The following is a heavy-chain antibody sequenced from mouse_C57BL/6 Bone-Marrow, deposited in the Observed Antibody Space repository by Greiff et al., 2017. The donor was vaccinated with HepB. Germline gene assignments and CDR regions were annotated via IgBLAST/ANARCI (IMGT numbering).Heavy chain of an antibody. J-gene: IGHJ3*01. D-gene: IGHD2-2*01. CDR2: IHPNSGST. V-gene: IGHV1-64*01. CDR1: GYTFTSYW. Sequence: QVQLQQPGAELVKPGASVKLSCKASGYTFTSYWMHWVKQRPGQGLEWIGMIHPNSGSTNYNEKFKSKATLTVDKSSSTAYMQLSSLTSEDSAVYYCARRDGYDDGSWFAYWGQGTPVTVSA. CDR3: ARRDGYDDGSWFAY.